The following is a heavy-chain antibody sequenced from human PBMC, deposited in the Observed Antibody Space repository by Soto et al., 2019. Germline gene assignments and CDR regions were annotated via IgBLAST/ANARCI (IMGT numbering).Heavy chain of an antibody. CDR2: IYPSGMP. V-gene: IGHV4-30-2*01. CDR3: ARERGGYGLFDS. D-gene: IGHD5-18*01. CDR1: GGSISNAAYS. Sequence: QLQLQESGSGLVKPSHTLSLTCTVSGGSISNAAYSWSWIRQPPGKGLEWIGYIYPSGMPFYNPVLRSRVIISIDRSNDQFSLNLKSVTAADTAVYYCARERGGYGLFDSWGQGTLVTVSS. J-gene: IGHJ4*02.